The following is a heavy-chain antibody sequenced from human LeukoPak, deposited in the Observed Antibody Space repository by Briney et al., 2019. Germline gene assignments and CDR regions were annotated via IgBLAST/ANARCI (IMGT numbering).Heavy chain of an antibody. CDR3: ARDADHYGDYVNAFDI. CDR2: INPNSGGT. D-gene: IGHD4-17*01. J-gene: IGHJ3*02. Sequence: ASVKVSCKASGYTFTGYYMHWVRQAPGQGLEWMGWINPNSGGTKYAQKFQGWVTMTRDTSISTAYMKLSRLRSDDTAVYYCARDADHYGDYVNAFDIWGQGTMVTASS. V-gene: IGHV1-2*04. CDR1: GYTFTGYY.